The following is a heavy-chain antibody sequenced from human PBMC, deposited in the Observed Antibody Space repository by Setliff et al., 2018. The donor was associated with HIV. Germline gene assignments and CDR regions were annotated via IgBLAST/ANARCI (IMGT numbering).Heavy chain of an antibody. D-gene: IGHD6-6*01. CDR3: VTGSAARPFDY. V-gene: IGHV1-24*01. Sequence: ASVKVSCKVSGYTLTELSRHWVRQAPGKGLEWMGSFDPKDGKTRYAQKFQGRVTMTEDTSTDTAYMELSSLRAEDTAVYYYVTGSAARPFDYWGQGTLVTVSS. J-gene: IGHJ4*02. CDR1: GYTLTELS. CDR2: FDPKDGKT.